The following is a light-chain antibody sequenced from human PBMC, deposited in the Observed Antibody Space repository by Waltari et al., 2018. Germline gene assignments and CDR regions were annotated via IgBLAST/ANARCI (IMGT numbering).Light chain of an antibody. CDR2: AAS. V-gene: IGKV1D-8*02. CDR1: QGISRY. CDR3: QQYYSFPYT. J-gene: IGKJ2*01. Sequence: AIWMTQSPSLLSASTGDRVTISCRMIQGISRYLAWYQQKPGKAPELLIYAASTLQSGVPSRFSGSGSGTDFTLTISCLQSEDFATYYCQQYYSFPYTFGQGTKLEIK.